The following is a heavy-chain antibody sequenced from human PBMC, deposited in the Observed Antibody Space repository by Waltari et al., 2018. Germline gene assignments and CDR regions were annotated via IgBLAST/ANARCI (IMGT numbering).Heavy chain of an antibody. J-gene: IGHJ3*02. Sequence: QLQLQQWGAGLLKPSETLSPTCAVHGGSFSGYYWSWIRQPPGKGLEWIGEINHSGSTNYNPSLKSRVTISVDTSKNQFSLKLSSVTAADTAVYYCARARSSPIDAFDIWGQGTMVTVSS. V-gene: IGHV4-34*01. CDR1: GGSFSGYY. CDR3: ARARSSPIDAFDI. CDR2: INHSGST. D-gene: IGHD3-9*01.